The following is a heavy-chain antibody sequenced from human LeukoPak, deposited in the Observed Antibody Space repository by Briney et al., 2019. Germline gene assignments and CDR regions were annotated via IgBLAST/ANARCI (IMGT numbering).Heavy chain of an antibody. CDR1: GFTFSTYA. D-gene: IGHD3-9*01. CDR3: AKGDILTGYSA. J-gene: IGHJ4*02. V-gene: IGHV3-23*01. CDR2: ISGSGGST. Sequence: GGSLRLSCAASGFTFSTYAMSWVRQAPGKGLEWVSTISGSGGSTYYADSVKGRFTVSRDNSKNTLYLQMNSLRAEDTAVYYCAKGDILTGYSAWGQGTLVTVSS.